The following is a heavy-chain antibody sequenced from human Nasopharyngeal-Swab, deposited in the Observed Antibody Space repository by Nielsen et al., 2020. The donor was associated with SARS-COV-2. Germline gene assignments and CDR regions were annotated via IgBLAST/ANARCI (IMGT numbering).Heavy chain of an antibody. CDR3: AKDMDYGGNSATFDY. CDR2: ISWNSGTI. CDR1: GFTFDDYA. V-gene: IGHV3-9*01. D-gene: IGHD4-23*01. Sequence: SLKISCAASGFTFDDYAMHWVRQAPVKGLEWVSGISWNSGTIGYADSGKGRFTISRDNAKNSLYLQMNSLRAEDTALYYCAKDMDYGGNSATFDYWGQGTLVTVSS. J-gene: IGHJ4*02.